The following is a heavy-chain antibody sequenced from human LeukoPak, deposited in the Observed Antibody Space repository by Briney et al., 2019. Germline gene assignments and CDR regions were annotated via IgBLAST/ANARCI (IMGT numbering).Heavy chain of an antibody. D-gene: IGHD3-22*01. V-gene: IGHV1-2*02. CDR1: GYTFTGYY. CDR2: INPNSGGT. CDR3: ATRDYYDSSGYKNWFDP. J-gene: IGHJ5*02. Sequence: ASVKVSCKASGYTFTGYYMHWVRQAPGQGLEWMGWINPNSGGTNYAQKFQGRVTMTRDTSISTAYMELSRLRSDDTAVYYCATRDYYDSSGYKNWFDPWGQGTLVTVSS.